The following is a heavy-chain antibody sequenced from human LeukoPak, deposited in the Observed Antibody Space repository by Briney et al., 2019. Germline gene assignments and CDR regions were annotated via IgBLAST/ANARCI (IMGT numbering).Heavy chain of an antibody. V-gene: IGHV1-2*02. CDR2: INPNSGGT. CDR1: GYTFTDYY. CDR3: ARDNGDYWFDY. J-gene: IGHJ4*02. D-gene: IGHD4-17*01. Sequence: ASVTVSFKASGYTFTDYYMDWVRQAPGQGLEWMGWINPNSGGTNYAQKFQGRVTMPRDTSISTAYMELTRLRSDDTAVYYCARDNGDYWFDYWGQGTLVTVSS.